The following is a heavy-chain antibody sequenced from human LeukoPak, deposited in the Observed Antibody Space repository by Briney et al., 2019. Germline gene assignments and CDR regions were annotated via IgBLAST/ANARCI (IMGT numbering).Heavy chain of an antibody. CDR1: GGSISSYY. V-gene: IGHV4-59*08. CDR2: IYYSGST. J-gene: IGHJ4*02. CDR3: ARQAAGLDY. D-gene: IGHD6-25*01. Sequence: SETLSLTCTVSGGSISSYYWSWIRQPPGKGLEWIGYIYYSGSTNYNPSLKSRVTISVDTSKNQFSLKLSSVTAADTAVYYCARQAAGLDYWGQGTLVTVSS.